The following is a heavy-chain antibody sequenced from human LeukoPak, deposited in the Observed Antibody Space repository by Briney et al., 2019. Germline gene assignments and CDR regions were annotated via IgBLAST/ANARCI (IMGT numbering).Heavy chain of an antibody. Sequence: SETLSLTCAVYGGSFSGYYWSWIRQPPGKGLEWIGEINHSGSTNYNPSLKSRVTISVDTSKNQFSLKLSSVTAADTAVYYCARRKTIQLWSLSLDYWGQGTLVTVSS. V-gene: IGHV4-34*01. J-gene: IGHJ4*02. CDR3: ARRKTIQLWSLSLDY. D-gene: IGHD5-18*01. CDR1: GGSFSGYY. CDR2: INHSGST.